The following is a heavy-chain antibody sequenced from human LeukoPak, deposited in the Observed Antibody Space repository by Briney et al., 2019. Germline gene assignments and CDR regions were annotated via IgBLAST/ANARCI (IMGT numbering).Heavy chain of an antibody. J-gene: IGHJ4*02. D-gene: IGHD1-7*01. V-gene: IGHV3-74*01. CDR1: GFTFSSYA. Sequence: SGGSLRLSCAASGFTFSSYAMSWVRQAPGKGLVWVSRITNDGSSTGDADSVKGRFTISRDNAKNTLYLQMNSLRVEDTAVYYCARDLGDGTPFDYWGQGTLVTVSS. CDR3: ARDLGDGTPFDY. CDR2: ITNDGSST.